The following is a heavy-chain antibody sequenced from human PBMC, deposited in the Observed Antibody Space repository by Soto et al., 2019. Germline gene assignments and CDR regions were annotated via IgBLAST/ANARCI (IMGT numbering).Heavy chain of an antibody. V-gene: IGHV4-59*08. CDR3: ARRYGDCFDY. Sequence: SETLSLTCTVSGGSISSYYWSWIRQPPGKGLEWIGYIYYSGSTNYNPSLKSRVTISVDTSKNQFSLRLSSVTAADTAVYYCARRYGDCFDYWGQGTLVTAPQ. CDR2: IYYSGST. D-gene: IGHD4-17*01. J-gene: IGHJ4*02. CDR1: GGSISSYY.